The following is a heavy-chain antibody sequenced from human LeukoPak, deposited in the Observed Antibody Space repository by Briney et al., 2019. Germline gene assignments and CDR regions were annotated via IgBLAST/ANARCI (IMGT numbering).Heavy chain of an antibody. Sequence: PGGSLRLSCEGSAFIFSGHWMNWVRQTPGKGLEWVANIKQDGSEKYYVGSVKGRFSISRDNVKNALYLQMNSLRVEDTGVYYCVRGAYYAAYWGQGTLVTVSS. CDR3: VRGAYYAAY. V-gene: IGHV3-7*01. CDR1: AFIFSGHW. CDR2: IKQDGSEK. J-gene: IGHJ4*02. D-gene: IGHD2/OR15-2a*01.